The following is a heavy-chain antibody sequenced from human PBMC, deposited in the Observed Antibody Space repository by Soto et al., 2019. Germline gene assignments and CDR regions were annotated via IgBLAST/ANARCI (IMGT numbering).Heavy chain of an antibody. D-gene: IGHD3-16*01. Sequence: PGGSLRLSCAASGFNFSNYWMSWVRQAPGKGLEWVANIRQDGSEKYYVDSVKGRFIISRDNAKNSLFLEMNSVRADDTAVYYCARNYVGWSQGTLVTVSS. J-gene: IGHJ4*02. CDR1: GFNFSNYW. CDR3: ARNYVG. CDR2: IRQDGSEK. V-gene: IGHV3-7*01.